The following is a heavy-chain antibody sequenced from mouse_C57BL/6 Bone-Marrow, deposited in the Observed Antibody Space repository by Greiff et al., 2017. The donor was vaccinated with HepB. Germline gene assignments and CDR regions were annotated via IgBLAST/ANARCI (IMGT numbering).Heavy chain of an antibody. D-gene: IGHD1-1*01. CDR3: ARYYYGSSPFWYFDV. CDR2: INPSNGGT. CDR1: GYTFTSYW. J-gene: IGHJ1*03. Sequence: QVQLQQPGTELVKPGASVKLSCKASGYTFTSYWMHWVKQRPGQGLEWIGNINPSNGGTNYNEKFKSKATLTVDKSSSTADMQLSSLTSEDSAVYYCARYYYGSSPFWYFDVWGTGTTVTVSS. V-gene: IGHV1-53*01.